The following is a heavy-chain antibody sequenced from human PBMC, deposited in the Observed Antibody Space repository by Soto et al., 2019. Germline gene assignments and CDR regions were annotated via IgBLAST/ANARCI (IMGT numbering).Heavy chain of an antibody. V-gene: IGHV4-59*01. CDR1: GGSISSYY. D-gene: IGHD4-17*01. Sequence: NPSETLSLTCTVSGGSISSYYWSWIRQPPGKGLEWIGYIYYSGSTNYNPSLKSRVTISVDTSKNQCSLKLSSVTAADTAVYYCASWTTVTTERFHAFDILGQGTMVTGSS. CDR3: ASWTTVTTERFHAFDI. J-gene: IGHJ3*02. CDR2: IYYSGST.